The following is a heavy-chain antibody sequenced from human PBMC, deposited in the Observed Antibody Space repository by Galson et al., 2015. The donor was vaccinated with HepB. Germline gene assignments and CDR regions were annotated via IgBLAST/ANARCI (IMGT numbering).Heavy chain of an antibody. Sequence: SLRLSCAASGFTFSSYAMSWVRQAPGKGLEWVSAISGSGGSTYYADSVKGRFTISRDNSKNTLYLQMNSLRAEDTAVYYCAKLPYYYDIADYWGQGTLVTVSS. D-gene: IGHD3-22*01. J-gene: IGHJ4*02. V-gene: IGHV3-23*01. CDR3: AKLPYYYDIADY. CDR2: ISGSGGST. CDR1: GFTFSSYA.